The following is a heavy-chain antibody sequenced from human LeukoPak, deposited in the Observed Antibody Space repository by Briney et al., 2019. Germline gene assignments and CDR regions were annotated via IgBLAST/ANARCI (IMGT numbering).Heavy chain of an antibody. Sequence: PGGSLRLSCTASGLTFITYALSWVRQTPGKGLEWLSVISATGSTTYYADSVRGRFTISRDNSKNTLYLQMNSLRVEDTAVYYCARWYSSGWAFDYWGQGTLVTVSS. CDR2: ISATGSTT. D-gene: IGHD6-19*01. CDR1: GLTFITYA. CDR3: ARWYSSGWAFDY. J-gene: IGHJ4*02. V-gene: IGHV3-23*01.